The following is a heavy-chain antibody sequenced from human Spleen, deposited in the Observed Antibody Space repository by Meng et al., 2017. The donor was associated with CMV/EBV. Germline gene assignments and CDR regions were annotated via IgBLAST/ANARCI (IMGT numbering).Heavy chain of an antibody. CDR2: IKPNSGGT. Sequence: ASVKVSCKASGYTFTSHYIHWVRQAPGQGLEWMGWIKPNSGGTNYAQKFQGRVTMTRDTSISTAYMELSRLRSDDTAVYYCARDDKKQPYFDYWGQGTLVTVSS. V-gene: IGHV1-2*02. CDR1: GYTFTSHY. D-gene: IGHD6-13*01. J-gene: IGHJ4*02. CDR3: ARDDKKQPYFDY.